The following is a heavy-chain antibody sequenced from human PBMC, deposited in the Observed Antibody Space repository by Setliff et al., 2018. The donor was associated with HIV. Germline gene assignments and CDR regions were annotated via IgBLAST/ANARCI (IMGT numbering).Heavy chain of an antibody. CDR1: GGSMSSSSYY. D-gene: IGHD3-22*01. CDR3: ARLYRFSSGYSLGGFDY. J-gene: IGHJ4*02. Sequence: KPSETLSLTCTVSGGSMSSSSYYWGWIRQPPGKGLEWIGSIYYSGSTYYNPSLRSRVTISVDTSKNQFSLKLSSVTAADTAVYYCARLYRFSSGYSLGGFDYWGQGTLVTVSS. V-gene: IGHV4-39*01. CDR2: IYYSGST.